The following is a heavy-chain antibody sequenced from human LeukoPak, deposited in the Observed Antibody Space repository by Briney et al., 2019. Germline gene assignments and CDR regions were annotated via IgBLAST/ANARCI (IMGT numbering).Heavy chain of an antibody. V-gene: IGHV3-23*01. CDR1: GFTFSSYA. Sequence: GGSLRLSCAASGFTFSSYAMSWVRQAPGKGLEWVSAISGSGGTTYYADSVKGRFTISRDNSKNTLYLQMYSLRAEDTAVYYCAKPQVLPPKWFDPWGQGTLVTVSS. CDR2: ISGSGGTT. CDR3: AKPQVLPPKWFDP. J-gene: IGHJ5*02.